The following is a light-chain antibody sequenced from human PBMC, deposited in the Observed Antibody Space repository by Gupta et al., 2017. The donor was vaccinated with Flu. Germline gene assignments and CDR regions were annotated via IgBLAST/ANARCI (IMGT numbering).Light chain of an antibody. CDR1: QSVSSY. V-gene: IGKV3-11*01. J-gene: IGKJ4*01. CDR2: DAS. CDR3: QQRGT. Sequence: ELVLTQSPATLSLSPGERATLSCRASQSVSSYLAWYQQKPGQAPRLLIYDASNRATGIPARFSGSGSGTDFTLTISSREPEDFAVYYCQQRGTFGGGTKVEIK.